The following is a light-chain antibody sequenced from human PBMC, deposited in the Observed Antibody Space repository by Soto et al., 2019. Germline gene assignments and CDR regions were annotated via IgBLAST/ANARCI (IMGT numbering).Light chain of an antibody. CDR2: GAS. V-gene: IGKV3-15*01. CDR1: QSVGSY. J-gene: IGKJ2*01. Sequence: EIVLTHSPATLSLSPGEIAILSCRASQSVGSYLAWYQQKPGQAPRLLIHGASKRATGIPARFSGSGSGTEFTLTISSLQSEDFAVYYCQQYYKWPPETFGQGTKVDIK. CDR3: QQYYKWPPET.